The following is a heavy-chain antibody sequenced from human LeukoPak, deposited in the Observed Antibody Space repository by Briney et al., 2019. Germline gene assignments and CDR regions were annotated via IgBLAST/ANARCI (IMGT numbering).Heavy chain of an antibody. D-gene: IGHD3-3*01. CDR3: AKVGPLEWLLSLDY. CDR1: GFTFSSYG. Sequence: GGSLRLSCAASGFTFSSYGMHWVRQAPGKGLEWVAGIWYDGSNKYYADSVKGRFTISRDNSKNTLYLQMNSLRAEDTAVYYCAKVGPLEWLLSLDYWGQGTLVTVSS. CDR2: IWYDGSNK. J-gene: IGHJ4*02. V-gene: IGHV3-33*06.